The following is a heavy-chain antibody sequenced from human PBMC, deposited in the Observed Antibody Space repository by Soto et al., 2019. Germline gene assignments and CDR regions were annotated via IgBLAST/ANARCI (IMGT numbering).Heavy chain of an antibody. J-gene: IGHJ5*02. CDR1: GGTFSSYA. CDR3: ARDDPDCSGGSCYLNWFDP. Sequence: SVKVSCKASGGTFSSYAISWVRQAPGQGLEWMGGIIPIFGTANYAQKFQGRVTITADESTSTAYMELSSLRSEDTAVYYCARDDPDCSGGSCYLNWFDPWGQGTLVTVSS. CDR2: IIPIFGTA. V-gene: IGHV1-69*13. D-gene: IGHD2-15*01.